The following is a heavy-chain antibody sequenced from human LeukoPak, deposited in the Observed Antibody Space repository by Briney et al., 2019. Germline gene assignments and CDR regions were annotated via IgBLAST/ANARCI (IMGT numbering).Heavy chain of an antibody. CDR1: GFTFSSYW. CDR3: VNYGWGRPA. V-gene: IGHV3-74*03. Sequence: GGSLRLSCAASGFTFSSYWMHWVRQAPGKGLVWVSRIKSDGSDTTYADSVKGRFTISRDNAKNMLYLQMNSLRAEDTAVYYCVNYGWGRPAWGQGTLVTVSS. CDR2: IKSDGSDT. D-gene: IGHD3-10*01. J-gene: IGHJ4*02.